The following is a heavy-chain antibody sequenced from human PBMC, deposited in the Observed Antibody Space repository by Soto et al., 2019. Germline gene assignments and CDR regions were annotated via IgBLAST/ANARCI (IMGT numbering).Heavy chain of an antibody. CDR3: ASSSGDLDVYGMDI. Sequence: EAQLLESGGGLVQPGGSLRLSCAASGFTFSRYAMSWVRQAPGKGLEWVSTVTGGGHTTYNADSVNGRFTISRDNSKYTLYLQMNDLRAEDTAIYYCASSSGDLDVYGMDIWGPGTTVTVSS. CDR1: GFTFSRYA. V-gene: IGHV3-23*01. J-gene: IGHJ6*02. D-gene: IGHD3-10*01. CDR2: VTGGGHTT.